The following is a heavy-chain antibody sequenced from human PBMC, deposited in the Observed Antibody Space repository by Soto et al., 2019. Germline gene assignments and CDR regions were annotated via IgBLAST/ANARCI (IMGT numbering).Heavy chain of an antibody. V-gene: IGHV6-1*01. J-gene: IGHJ6*02. Sequence: PSQTLSLTCAISGDSVSSNSAAWNWIRQSPSRSLKWLGRTYYRSKWYNDYAVSVKSRITINPDTSKNQFSLQLNSVTPEDTAVYYCARETWNYVGGKYYYGMDVWGQGTTVTVSS. CDR1: GDSVSSNSAA. CDR3: ARETWNYVGGKYYYGMDV. CDR2: TYYRSKWYN. D-gene: IGHD1-7*01.